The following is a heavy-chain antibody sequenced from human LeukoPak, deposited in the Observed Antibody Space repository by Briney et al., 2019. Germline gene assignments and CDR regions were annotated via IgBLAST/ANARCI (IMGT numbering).Heavy chain of an antibody. V-gene: IGHV4-39*01. CDR2: IYYNGNT. CDR1: GGTIGSAINY. Sequence: SETLSLTCTVSGGTIGSAINYWGCIPQPPGKGLQWIGNIYYNGNTSYTPALKRRVTISADTNKNQFPLKISTLTAADTAVYYCASRRGSSWCYFDYWGQGALVTVSS. J-gene: IGHJ4*02. CDR3: ASRRGSSWCYFDY. D-gene: IGHD6-13*01.